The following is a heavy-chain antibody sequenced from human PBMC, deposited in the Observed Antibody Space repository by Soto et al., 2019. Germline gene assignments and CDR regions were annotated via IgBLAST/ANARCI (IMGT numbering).Heavy chain of an antibody. V-gene: IGHV3-9*01. Sequence: AGGSLRLSCAASGFTFDDYAMHWVRQAPGKGLEWVSGISWNSGSIGYADSVKGRFTISRDNAKNSLYLQMNSLRAEDTALYYCAKGVDYGDYAIDYGMDVWGQGTTVTVSS. D-gene: IGHD4-17*01. CDR2: ISWNSGSI. CDR3: AKGVDYGDYAIDYGMDV. J-gene: IGHJ6*02. CDR1: GFTFDDYA.